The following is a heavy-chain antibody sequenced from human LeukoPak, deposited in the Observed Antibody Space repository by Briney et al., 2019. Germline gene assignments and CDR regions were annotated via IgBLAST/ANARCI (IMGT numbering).Heavy chain of an antibody. J-gene: IGHJ4*02. CDR1: GYTFTTYG. V-gene: IGHV1-8*02. CDR2: ISANNGHT. D-gene: IGHD2-15*01. Sequence: ASVKVSCKASGYTFTTYGISWVRQAPGQGLEWMGWISANNGHTGYAQKFQGRVTMTRYTSISTAYMELSSLRSEDTAVYYCARVMDGGIPFRWGQGTLVTVSS. CDR3: ARVMDGGIPFR.